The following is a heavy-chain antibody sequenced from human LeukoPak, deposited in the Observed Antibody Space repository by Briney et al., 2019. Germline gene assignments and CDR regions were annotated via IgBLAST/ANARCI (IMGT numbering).Heavy chain of an antibody. J-gene: IGHJ4*02. V-gene: IGHV1-2*02. D-gene: IGHD2-15*01. CDR3: ARDLGYCSGGSCFFDN. CDR1: GYTFTAYY. Sequence: ASVKVSCKASGYTFTAYYMHWVRHAPGQGLEWMGWINPNSGGTSSAQKFQGRVTMTRDTSISAAYMELSRLTSDDTAVYYCARDLGYCSGGSCFFDNWGQGTLVTVSS. CDR2: INPNSGGT.